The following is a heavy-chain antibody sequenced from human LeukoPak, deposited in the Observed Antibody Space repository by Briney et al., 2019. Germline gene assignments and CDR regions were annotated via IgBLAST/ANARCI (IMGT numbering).Heavy chain of an antibody. V-gene: IGHV3-23*01. CDR2: ISGSGDNT. CDR1: GFTFSSCA. D-gene: IGHD1-26*01. Sequence: GGSLRLSCAASGFTFSSCAMNWVRQAPGTGLEWVSSISGSGDNTYYADSVKGRFTISRDNSKDMLYLQMNSLRGEDTALYYCAKDFYSGSYYYFDYWGQGTLVTVSS. CDR3: AKDFYSGSYYYFDY. J-gene: IGHJ4*02.